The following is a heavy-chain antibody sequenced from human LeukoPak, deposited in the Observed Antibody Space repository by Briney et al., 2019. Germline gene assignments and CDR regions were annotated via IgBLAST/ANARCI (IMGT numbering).Heavy chain of an antibody. CDR2: ISNSRRYT. V-gene: IGHV3-21*01. Sequence: GGSLRLSCAASGLTFSSYSMNWVRQAPGKGLEWVSSISNSRRYTYYADSVKGRFTISTDNAKNSLYLQLNSLRPEDTAVYFYARDGESSSLLGYFDPWGQGTLVIVSS. J-gene: IGHJ5*02. CDR1: GLTFSSYS. D-gene: IGHD6-13*01. CDR3: ARDGESSSLLGYFDP.